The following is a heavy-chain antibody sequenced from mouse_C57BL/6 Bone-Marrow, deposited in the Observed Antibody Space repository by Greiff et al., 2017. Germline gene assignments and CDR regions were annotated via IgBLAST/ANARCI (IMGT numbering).Heavy chain of an antibody. CDR3: AREQLRLQLDY. V-gene: IGHV1-82*01. D-gene: IGHD3-2*02. CDR2: IYPGDGDT. Sequence: VQLQQSGPELVKPGASVKISCKASGYAFSSSWMNWVKQRPGKGLEWIGRIYPGDGDTNYNGKFKGKATLTADKSSSTAYMQLSSLTSEDSAVYFCAREQLRLQLDYWGQVTSVTVSS. J-gene: IGHJ4*01. CDR1: GYAFSSSW.